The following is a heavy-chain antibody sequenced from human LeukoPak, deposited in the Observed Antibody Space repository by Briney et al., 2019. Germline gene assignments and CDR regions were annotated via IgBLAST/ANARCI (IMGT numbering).Heavy chain of an antibody. CDR2: ISYDGSNE. CDR3: ARDSPVLGELPLDYYYMDV. CDR1: GFTFSSYV. Sequence: GGSLRLSCAASGFTFSSYVMHWVRQAPGKGLEWVAIISYDGSNEYYADSVKGRFTISRDNSKNTLYLQMNSLRAEDTAVYYCARDSPVLGELPLDYYYMDVWGKGTTVTISS. V-gene: IGHV3-30*04. J-gene: IGHJ6*03. D-gene: IGHD1-26*01.